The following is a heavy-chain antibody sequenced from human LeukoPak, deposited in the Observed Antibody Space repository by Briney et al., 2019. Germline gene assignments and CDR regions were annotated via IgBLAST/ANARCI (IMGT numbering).Heavy chain of an antibody. CDR3: ARERAVAGSISFFDY. D-gene: IGHD6-19*01. Sequence: GGSLRLSCAASGFTFSSYDMHWVRQATGKGLEWVSAIGTAGDTYYPGSVKGRFTISRENAKNSLYLQMNSLRAGDTAVYYCARERAVAGSISFFDYWGQGTLVTVSS. CDR1: GFTFSSYD. CDR2: IGTAGDT. V-gene: IGHV3-13*01. J-gene: IGHJ4*02.